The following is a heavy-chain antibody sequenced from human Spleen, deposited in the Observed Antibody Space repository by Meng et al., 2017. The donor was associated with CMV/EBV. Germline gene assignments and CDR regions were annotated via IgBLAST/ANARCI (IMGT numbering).Heavy chain of an antibody. V-gene: IGHV1-58*01. D-gene: IGHD5-12*01. Sequence: SVKVSCKASGFTFTSSAVQWVRQARGQRLEWIGWIVVGSGNTNYAQKFQERVTITRDMSTSTAYMELSSLRSEDTAVYYCAAEGADGWLRGLPEGDAFDIWGRGTMVTVSS. J-gene: IGHJ3*02. CDR3: AAEGADGWLRGLPEGDAFDI. CDR1: GFTFTSSA. CDR2: IVVGSGNT.